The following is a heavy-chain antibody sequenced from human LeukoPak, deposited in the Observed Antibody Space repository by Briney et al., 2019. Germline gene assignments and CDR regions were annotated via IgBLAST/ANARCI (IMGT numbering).Heavy chain of an antibody. Sequence: ASVKVSCKASGYTFTSYGISWVRQAPGQGLEWMGWISAYNGNTNYAQKLQGRVTMTTDTSTSTAYMELRSPRSDDTAVYYCARDRTGTTVGGYYYYMDVWGKGTTVTVSS. CDR2: ISAYNGNT. CDR3: ARDRTGTTVGGYYYYMDV. CDR1: GYTFTSYG. V-gene: IGHV1-18*01. J-gene: IGHJ6*03. D-gene: IGHD1-7*01.